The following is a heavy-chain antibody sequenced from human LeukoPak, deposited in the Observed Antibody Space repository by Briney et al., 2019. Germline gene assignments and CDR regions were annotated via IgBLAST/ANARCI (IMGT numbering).Heavy chain of an antibody. CDR1: GGSISSYY. CDR2: IYYSGST. V-gene: IGHV4-59*08. CDR3: ARHMGLGYSYGYPYFDY. D-gene: IGHD5-18*01. J-gene: IGHJ4*02. Sequence: MASETLSLTCTVSGGSISSYYWSWIRQPPGKGLEWIGYIYYSGSTNYNPSLKSRVTISEDTSKNQFSLKLSSVTAADTAVYYCARHMGLGYSYGYPYFDYWGQGTLVTVSS.